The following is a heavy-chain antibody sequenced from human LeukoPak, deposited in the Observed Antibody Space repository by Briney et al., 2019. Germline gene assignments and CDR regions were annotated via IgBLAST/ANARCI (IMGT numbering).Heavy chain of an antibody. J-gene: IGHJ6*02. CDR2: ISYDGSNK. CDR3: AKDMFPGYGDYSNFFYYYYGMDV. V-gene: IGHV3-30*18. CDR1: GFTFSSYG. D-gene: IGHD4-11*01. Sequence: GRSLRLSCAASGFTFSSYGMYWVRQAPGKGLEWVAVISYDGSNKYYADSVKGRFTISRDNSKDTLYLQMNSLRAEDTAVYYCAKDMFPGYGDYSNFFYYYYGMDVWGQGTTVTVSS.